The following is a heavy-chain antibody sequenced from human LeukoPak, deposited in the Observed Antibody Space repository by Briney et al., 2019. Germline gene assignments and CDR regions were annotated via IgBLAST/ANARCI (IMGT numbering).Heavy chain of an antibody. CDR2: ICGSGGST. Sequence: GGSLRLSCAASGFTFSGYAMSGVRQAPGKGVEWVSAICGSGGSTYYAVSVKGRFTISRDNPKNTLYLQMNSLRAEDTAVYYCAKDHEGSSGWYTKYNWFDPWGQGTLVTVSS. CDR3: AKDHEGSSGWYTKYNWFDP. CDR1: GFTFSGYA. J-gene: IGHJ5*02. D-gene: IGHD6-19*01. V-gene: IGHV3-23*01.